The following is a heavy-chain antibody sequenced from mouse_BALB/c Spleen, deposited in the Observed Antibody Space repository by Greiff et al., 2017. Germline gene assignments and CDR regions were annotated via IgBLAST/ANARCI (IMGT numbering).Heavy chain of an antibody. CDR1: GYSITSDYA. CDR2: ISYSGST. D-gene: IGHD4-1*01. CDR3: AREGELGRWFAY. V-gene: IGHV3-2*02. J-gene: IGHJ3*01. Sequence: VQLKESGPGLVKPSQSLSLTCTVTGYSITSDYAWNWIRQFPGNKLEWMGYISYSGSTSYNPSLKSRISITRDTSKNQFFLQLNSVTTEDTATYYCAREGELGRWFAYWGQGTLVTVSA.